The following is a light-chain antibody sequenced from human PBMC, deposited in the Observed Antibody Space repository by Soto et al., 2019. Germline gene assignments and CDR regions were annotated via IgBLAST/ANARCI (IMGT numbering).Light chain of an antibody. CDR3: QSYDNSLSVYV. CDR1: RSNIGSNA. J-gene: IGLJ1*01. V-gene: IGLV1-40*01. Sequence: QSVLTQPPSASGAPGQRVTISSSGSRSNIGSNAISWYQQLPGTAPKLLIYGNSNRPSGVPDRFSGSKSGTSASLAITGLQAEDEADYYCQSYDNSLSVYVFGTGTKVTVL. CDR2: GNS.